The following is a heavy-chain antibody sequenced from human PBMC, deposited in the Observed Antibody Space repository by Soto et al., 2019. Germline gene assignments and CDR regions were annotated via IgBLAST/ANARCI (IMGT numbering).Heavy chain of an antibody. Sequence: QVQLVQSGAEVKKPGSSVKVSCKASGGTFSSYISWVRQAPGQGLEWMGRIIPILGIANYAQKFQGRVTIPADKSTSTAYMELSSLRSEDTAVYYCARLLYYDSSGYPLDYWGQGTLVTVSS. J-gene: IGHJ4*02. CDR1: GGTFSSY. V-gene: IGHV1-69*02. CDR3: ARLLYYDSSGYPLDY. D-gene: IGHD3-22*01. CDR2: IIPILGIA.